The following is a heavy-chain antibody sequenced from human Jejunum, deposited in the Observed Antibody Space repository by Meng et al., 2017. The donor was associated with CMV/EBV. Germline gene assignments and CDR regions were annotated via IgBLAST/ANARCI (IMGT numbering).Heavy chain of an antibody. CDR2: INGRSSGI. J-gene: IGHJ4*02. V-gene: IGHV3-48*04. Sequence: GFTFRAYSMNWVRQAPGKGLQWVSFINGRSSGIKYTDSVEGRFTISRDNAKNSLYLQMNSLRAEDTAVYYCVRDVADGTSAGLGYWGQGTLVTVSS. CDR1: GFTFRAYS. D-gene: IGHD1/OR15-1a*01. CDR3: VRDVADGTSAGLGY.